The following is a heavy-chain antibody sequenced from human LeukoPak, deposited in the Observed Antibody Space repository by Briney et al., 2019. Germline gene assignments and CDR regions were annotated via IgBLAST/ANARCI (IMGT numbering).Heavy chain of an antibody. V-gene: IGHV4-31*03. D-gene: IGHD2-2*01. J-gene: IGHJ6*03. CDR2: IYYSGST. CDR3: ARTQGTSWSNYMDV. Sequence: SQTLSLTCTVSGGSISSGGYYWNWIRQHPGKGLEWIGYIYYSGSTYYNPSLKSRVTISVDTSKNQFSLKLSSVTAADTAVYYCARTQGTSWSNYMDVWGKGTTVTVSS. CDR1: GGSISSGGYY.